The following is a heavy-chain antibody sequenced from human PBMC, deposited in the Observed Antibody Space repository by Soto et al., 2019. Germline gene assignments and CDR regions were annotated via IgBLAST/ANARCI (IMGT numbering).Heavy chain of an antibody. J-gene: IGHJ5*01. V-gene: IGHV3-43*01. CDR3: AKEGNGGSSLDS. D-gene: IGHD2-15*01. CDR2: ISWDGGSI. Sequence: GGSLRLSCEASGFKFDDYMMHWVRQAPGKGLEWISLISWDGGSIDYADSIKGRFTVSRDNSKTSLYLHMHSLTSDDTAFYFCAKEGNGGSSLDSWGQGTLVTVS. CDR1: GFKFDDYM.